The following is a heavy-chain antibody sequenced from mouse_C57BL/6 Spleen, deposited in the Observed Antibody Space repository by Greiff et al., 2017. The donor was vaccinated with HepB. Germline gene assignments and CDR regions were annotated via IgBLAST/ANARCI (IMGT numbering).Heavy chain of an antibody. CDR1: GYTFTSYG. V-gene: IGHV1-81*01. J-gene: IGHJ4*01. CDR3: ARTSITTVVAPYYYAMDY. Sequence: VQLQQSGAELARPGASVKLSCKASGYTFTSYGISWVKQRTGQGLEWIGEIYPRSGNTYYNEKFKGKATLTADKSSSTAYMELRSLTSEDSAVYFCARTSITTVVAPYYYAMDYWGQGTSVTVSS. D-gene: IGHD1-1*01. CDR2: IYPRSGNT.